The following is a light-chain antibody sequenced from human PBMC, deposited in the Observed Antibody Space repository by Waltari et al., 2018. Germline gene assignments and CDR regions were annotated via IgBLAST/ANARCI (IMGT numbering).Light chain of an antibody. J-gene: IGLJ3*02. CDR3: CSYAGSYTLV. V-gene: IGLV2-11*01. CDR2: DIT. CDR1: SRDVSNYLY. Sequence: QSALAQPPSVSGSPGESVTISCTGTSRDVSNYLYVSWYQQHPGKAPKLMTFDITKRPAGVPDRFSASKSGNTAFLTISGLQAEDEAEYYCCSYAGSYTLVFGGGTKLTVL.